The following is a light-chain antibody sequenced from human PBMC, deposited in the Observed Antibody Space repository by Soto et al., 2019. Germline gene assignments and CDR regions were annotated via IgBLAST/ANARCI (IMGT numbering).Light chain of an antibody. J-gene: IGKJ1*01. V-gene: IGKV1-27*01. CDR1: QGIIDY. CDR2: AAS. Sequence: DIQMTQSPSSLSASVGDTVTITCRASQGIIDYLAWYQQRPWKVPKLLIYAASTLQTGVPSRFSGSGAGTDFTLTISSLQPEDVATYYCQKYDTAPQTFGQGTRVEI. CDR3: QKYDTAPQT.